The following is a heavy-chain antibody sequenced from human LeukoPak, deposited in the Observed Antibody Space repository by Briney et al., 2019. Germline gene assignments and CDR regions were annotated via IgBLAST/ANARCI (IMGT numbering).Heavy chain of an antibody. D-gene: IGHD2-15*01. J-gene: IGHJ3*01. Sequence: PGRSLRLSCAASGFTFSSYGMHWVRQAPGKGLEWVSAISGSGGSTFYADSVKGRFTISRDNSRNTLYLHMNSLRAEDTAVYYCAKDLTSGLLNDAFDVWGQGTMVTVSS. V-gene: IGHV3-23*01. CDR1: GFTFSSYG. CDR2: ISGSGGST. CDR3: AKDLTSGLLNDAFDV.